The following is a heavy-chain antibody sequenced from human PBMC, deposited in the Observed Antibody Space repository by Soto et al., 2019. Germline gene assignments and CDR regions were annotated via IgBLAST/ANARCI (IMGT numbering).Heavy chain of an antibody. CDR1: GFTFSDYY. D-gene: IGHD1-7*01. CDR3: FSGGTTFATTDPQKYDY. V-gene: IGHV3-11*01. J-gene: IGHJ4*02. Sequence: KTGGSLRLSCAASGFTFSDYYMSWIRQAPGKGLEWVSYISSSGSTIYYADSVKGRFTISRDNAKNSLYLQMNSLRAEDTAVYYCFSGGTTFATTDPQKYDYWGQGTLVTVSS. CDR2: ISSSGSTI.